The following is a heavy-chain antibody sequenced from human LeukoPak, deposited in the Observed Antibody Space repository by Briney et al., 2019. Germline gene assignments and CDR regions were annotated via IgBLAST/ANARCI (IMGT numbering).Heavy chain of an antibody. J-gene: IGHJ4*02. CDR3: AKDSPTGYDFWSGAYFDY. V-gene: IGHV3-53*01. CDR1: GFTVSSNY. CDR2: IYSGGGL. D-gene: IGHD3-3*01. Sequence: GGSLRLSCAASGFTVSSNYMSWVRQAPGKGLEWVSIIYSGGGLSYADSVKGRFTISRDNSKDTLSLQMNSLRAEDTAVYYCAKDSPTGYDFWSGAYFDYWGQGTLVTVSS.